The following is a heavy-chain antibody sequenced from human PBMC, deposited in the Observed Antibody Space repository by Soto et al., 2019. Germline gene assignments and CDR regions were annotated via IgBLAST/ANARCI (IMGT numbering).Heavy chain of an antibody. CDR2: INAGNGNT. CDR3: AREVIAVAGTDYYGMDV. Sequence: ASVKVSCKASGYTFTSYAMHWVRQAPGQRLEWMGWINAGNGNTKYSQKFQGRVTITRDTSASTAYMELSSLRSEDTAVYYCAREVIAVAGTDYYGMDVWGQGTTVTV. V-gene: IGHV1-3*01. J-gene: IGHJ6*02. D-gene: IGHD6-19*01. CDR1: GYTFTSYA.